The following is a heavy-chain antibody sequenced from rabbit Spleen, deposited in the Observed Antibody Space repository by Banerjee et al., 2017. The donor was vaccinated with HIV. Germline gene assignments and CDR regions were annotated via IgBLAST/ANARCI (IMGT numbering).Heavy chain of an antibody. CDR2: IYTGGSGST. V-gene: IGHV1S40*01. CDR3: ARGYTGYGYAINL. J-gene: IGHJ4*01. D-gene: IGHD6-1*01. CDR1: GFSFSSSYD. Sequence: QSLEESGGDLVKPGASLTLTCKASGFSFSSSYDMCWVRQAPGKGLEWIGCIYTGGSGSTYYATWAKGRFTISGTSSTTVTLQMTSLTAADTATYFCARGYTGYGYAINLWGPGTLVTVS.